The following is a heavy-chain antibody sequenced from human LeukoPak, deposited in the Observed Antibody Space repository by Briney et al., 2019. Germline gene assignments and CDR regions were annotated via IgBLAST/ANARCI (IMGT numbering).Heavy chain of an antibody. CDR1: GFTFSNYW. CDR3: ARAPGIVATINY. D-gene: IGHD5-12*01. CDR2: INSDGSST. J-gene: IGHJ4*02. V-gene: IGHV3-74*01. Sequence: GGSLRLSCTASGFTFSNYWMHWVRQAPGKGLVWVSCINSDGSSTTYADSVKGRFTISRDNAKNTLYLQMNSLRAEDTAVYYCARAPGIVATINYWGQGTLVTVSS.